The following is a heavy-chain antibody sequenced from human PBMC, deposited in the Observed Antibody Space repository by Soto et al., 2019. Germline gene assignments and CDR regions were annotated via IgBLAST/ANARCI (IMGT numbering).Heavy chain of an antibody. J-gene: IGHJ6*02. CDR2: TYPGGTT. D-gene: IGHD3-3*01. CDR3: ARDLVSIIGRDFYYYGMDV. V-gene: IGHV3-53*01. Sequence: AGSLRLSCASARFTVTSTYMSWVRQAPGKGLEWVSVTYPGGTTYYVDSVKGRFTISRDNSKNTFYLQMNSLRAEDTAVYYCARDLVSIIGRDFYYYGMDVWGQGT. CDR1: RFTVTSTY.